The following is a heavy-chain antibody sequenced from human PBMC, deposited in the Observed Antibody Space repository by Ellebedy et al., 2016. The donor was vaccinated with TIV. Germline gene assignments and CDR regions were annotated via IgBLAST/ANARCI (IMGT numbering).Heavy chain of an antibody. CDR1: GFKFSGYC. V-gene: IGHV3-21*01. CDR3: ARFSRGAPFVDYLYYMDV. Sequence: PGGSLRLSCEVSGFKFSGYCMNWVRQAPGKGLEWVSSISSISDDTHYTDSVEGRFTISRDNAENSLYLQMNSLRPEDTAVYYCARFSRGAPFVDYLYYMDVWGKGTMVTVSS. J-gene: IGHJ6*03. D-gene: IGHD3-3*02. CDR2: ISSISDDT.